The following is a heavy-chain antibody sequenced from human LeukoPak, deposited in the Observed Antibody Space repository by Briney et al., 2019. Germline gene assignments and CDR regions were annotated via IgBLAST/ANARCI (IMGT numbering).Heavy chain of an antibody. J-gene: IGHJ4*02. CDR3: ARDWCGGGSCYYFDH. CDR1: RFTFTDYG. V-gene: IGHV3-33*01. D-gene: IGHD2-15*01. CDR2: IWYDGSGK. Sequence: PGRFLRLSCAASRFTFTDYGMHWVRQPPGKGLEWVAPIWYDGSGKYYAYSVKGRFTISRDNSKNTLYLQMNSLRAEDTAVYYCARDWCGGGSCYYFDHWGQGTLVAVCS.